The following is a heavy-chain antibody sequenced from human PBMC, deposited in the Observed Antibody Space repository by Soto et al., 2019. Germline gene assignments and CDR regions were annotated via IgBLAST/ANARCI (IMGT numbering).Heavy chain of an antibody. D-gene: IGHD5-18*01. Sequence: SGPTLVNPTQTLTLTCTFSGFSLSTSGVGVGWIRQPPGKALEWLALIYWDDDKRYSPSLKSRLTITKDTSKNQVVLTMTNMDPVDTATYYCAHRSRAGRGYSYGKFDYWGQGTLVTVSS. CDR1: GFSLSTSGVG. CDR2: IYWDDDK. J-gene: IGHJ4*02. CDR3: AHRSRAGRGYSYGKFDY. V-gene: IGHV2-5*02.